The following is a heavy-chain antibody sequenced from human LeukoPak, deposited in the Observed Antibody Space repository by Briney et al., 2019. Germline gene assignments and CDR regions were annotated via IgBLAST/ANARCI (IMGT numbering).Heavy chain of an antibody. CDR2: IKEDGSDN. V-gene: IGHV3-7*01. CDR3: ARDRGMAGLFDY. CDR1: GFSFSSYW. J-gene: IGHJ4*02. Sequence: PGGSLRLSCAASGFSFSSYWMSWVRQAPGKGLEWVANIKEDGSDNNYVDSVKGRFTISRDNAKNSLYLQMNSLRADDTAIYYCARDRGMAGLFDYWGQGILVTVSS. D-gene: IGHD6-19*01.